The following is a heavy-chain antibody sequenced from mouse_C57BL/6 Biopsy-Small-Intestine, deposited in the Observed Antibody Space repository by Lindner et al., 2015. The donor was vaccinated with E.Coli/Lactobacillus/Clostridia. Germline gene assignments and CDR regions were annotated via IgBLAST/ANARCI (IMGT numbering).Heavy chain of an antibody. CDR2: IWTGGGT. D-gene: IGHD2-1*01. J-gene: IGHJ2*01. CDR1: GFSLTSYA. CDR3: ARQIYYGNYPYFDY. Sequence: VQLQESGPGLVAPSQSLSITCTVSGFSLTSYAISWVRQPPGKGLEWLGVIWTGGGTNYNSALKSRLSISKDNSKSQVFLKMNSLQTDDTARYYCARQIYYGNYPYFDYWGQGTTLTVSS. V-gene: IGHV2-9-1*01.